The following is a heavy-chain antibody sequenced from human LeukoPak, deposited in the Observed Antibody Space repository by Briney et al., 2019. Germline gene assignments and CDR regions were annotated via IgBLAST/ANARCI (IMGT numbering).Heavy chain of an antibody. J-gene: IGHJ4*02. CDR1: GFTFSSYG. CDR3: ARADDYSSGFFFDY. CDR2: ISGSGGST. Sequence: GGTLRLSCAASGFTFSSYGMSWVRQAPGKGLEWVSAISGSGGSTYYADSVKGRFTISRDNSKNTLYLQMNSLRAEDTAVYYCARADDYSSGFFFDYWGQGTLVTVSS. V-gene: IGHV3-23*01. D-gene: IGHD6-19*01.